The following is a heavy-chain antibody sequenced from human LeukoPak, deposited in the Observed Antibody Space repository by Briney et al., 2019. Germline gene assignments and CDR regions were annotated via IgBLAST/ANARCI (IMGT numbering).Heavy chain of an antibody. CDR1: GGSISSGGYY. Sequence: SETLSLTCTVSGGSISSGGYYWSWIRQHPGKGLEWIGYIYYSGSTYYNPSLKSRVTISVDTSKNQFSLKLSSVTAADTAVYYCARDPSSSGGFDYWGQGTLVTVS. D-gene: IGHD6-6*01. J-gene: IGHJ4*02. V-gene: IGHV4-31*03. CDR3: ARDPSSSGGFDY. CDR2: IYYSGST.